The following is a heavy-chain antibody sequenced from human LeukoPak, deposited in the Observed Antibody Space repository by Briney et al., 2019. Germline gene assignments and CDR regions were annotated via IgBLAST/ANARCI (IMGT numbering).Heavy chain of an antibody. CDR1: GFTFRAYG. V-gene: IGHV3-30*03. CDR2: ISYDGSNT. CDR3: ARLVLSYDAFDL. J-gene: IGHJ3*01. Sequence: GGSLRLSCAASGFTFRAYGMHWVRQAPGKGLEWVAIISYDGSNTYYADSVKGRFTISRDNSKNTLYLQMDSLRSEDTAVYYCARLVLSYDAFDLWGQGTMVTVSS. D-gene: IGHD3-9*01.